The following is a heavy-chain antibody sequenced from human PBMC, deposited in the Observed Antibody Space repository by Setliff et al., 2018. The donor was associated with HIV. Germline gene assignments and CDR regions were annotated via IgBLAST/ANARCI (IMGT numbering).Heavy chain of an antibody. CDR3: AKGAGFYGDYTFNH. CDR2: IYSTGST. J-gene: IGHJ4*02. CDR1: GASITSHY. Sequence: PSETLSLTCTVSGASITSHYWSWIRQSPGRELEWSGYIYSTGSTNYNPSLQSRVSISMDASKNKFSLKVTSVTSADTAVYYCAKGAGFYGDYTFNHWGQGRQVTVSS. D-gene: IGHD4-17*01. V-gene: IGHV4-59*11.